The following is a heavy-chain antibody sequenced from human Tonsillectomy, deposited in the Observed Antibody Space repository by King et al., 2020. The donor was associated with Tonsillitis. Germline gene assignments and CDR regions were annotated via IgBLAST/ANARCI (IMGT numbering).Heavy chain of an antibody. J-gene: IGHJ6*02. CDR3: ARRCSGGSCDVLLEDV. Sequence: VQLVESGAEVKKPGESLRISCKGSGYSFTSYWISWVRQMPGKGLEWMGRIDPSDSYTNYSPSFQGHVTISADKSISTAYLQWSSLKASDTAMYYCARRCSGGSCDVLLEDVWGQGTTVTVSS. CDR2: IDPSDSYT. D-gene: IGHD2-15*01. V-gene: IGHV5-10-1*03. CDR1: GYSFTSYW.